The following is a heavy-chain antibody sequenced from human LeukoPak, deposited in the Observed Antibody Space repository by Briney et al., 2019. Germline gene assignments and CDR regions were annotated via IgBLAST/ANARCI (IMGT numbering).Heavy chain of an antibody. Sequence: PGGSLRLSCAASGFTFSSYNMNWVRQAPGRGLQWVSFISSTSSHIFYADSLKGRFTISRDNAKNSLYLQMNSLRAEDTAVYYCAKDQLTGGYNYGYGTFDILGQGTMVTVSS. V-gene: IGHV3-21*01. D-gene: IGHD5-18*01. CDR1: GFTFSSYN. CDR2: ISSTSSHI. J-gene: IGHJ3*02. CDR3: AKDQLTGGYNYGYGTFDI.